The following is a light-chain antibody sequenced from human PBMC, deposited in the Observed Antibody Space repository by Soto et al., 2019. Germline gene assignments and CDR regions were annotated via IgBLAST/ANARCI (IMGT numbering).Light chain of an antibody. Sequence: ELVLTQSPATLSVSPGERATLSCRASQGVGSTLAWYQQAPGQAPRLLIYDASKRATGIPDRFSGSGSGTDFALTISRLEPEDFAVYYCQQYVTAPWTFGQGTKVEIK. CDR2: DAS. V-gene: IGKV3D-11*03. J-gene: IGKJ1*01. CDR1: QGVGST. CDR3: QQYVTAPWT.